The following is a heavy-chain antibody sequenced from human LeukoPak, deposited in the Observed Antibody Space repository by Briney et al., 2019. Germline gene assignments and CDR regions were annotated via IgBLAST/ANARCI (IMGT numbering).Heavy chain of an antibody. CDR2: IYSGGST. Sequence: GGSLRLSCAASGFTVSSNYMSWVRQAPGKGLEWVSVIYSGGSTYYADSVKGRFTISRDNSKNTLYLQMNSLRAEDTAVYYCARDRYYYYYGMDVWGQGTTVTVPS. CDR3: ARDRYYYYYGMDV. J-gene: IGHJ6*02. V-gene: IGHV3-66*01. CDR1: GFTVSSNY.